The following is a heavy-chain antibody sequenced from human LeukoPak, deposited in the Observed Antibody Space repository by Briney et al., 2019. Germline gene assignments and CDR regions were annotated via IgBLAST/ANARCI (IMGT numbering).Heavy chain of an antibody. Sequence: GGALMLSFSASGFTFSSYWMHWVRQAPGKGLVWVSRINSDGSSTSYADSVKGRFTISRDNAKNKLYLQMNSLRADDTAVYYCARGRLPYGMDVWGQGTTVTVSS. V-gene: IGHV3-74*01. D-gene: IGHD4-11*01. CDR1: GFTFSSYW. J-gene: IGHJ6*02. CDR3: ARGRLPYGMDV. CDR2: INSDGSST.